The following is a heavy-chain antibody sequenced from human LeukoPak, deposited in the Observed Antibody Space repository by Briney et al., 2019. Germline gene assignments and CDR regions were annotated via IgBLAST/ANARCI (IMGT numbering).Heavy chain of an antibody. CDR3: ARETYCSSTSCRLADAFDI. Sequence: GASVEVSCKASGGTFGSYAISWVRQAPGQGLEWMGGIIPIFGTANYAQKFQGRVTITADESTSTAYMELSSLRSEDTAVYYCARETYCSSTSCRLADAFDIWGQGTMVTVSS. CDR2: IIPIFGTA. D-gene: IGHD2-2*01. V-gene: IGHV1-69*13. CDR1: GGTFGSYA. J-gene: IGHJ3*02.